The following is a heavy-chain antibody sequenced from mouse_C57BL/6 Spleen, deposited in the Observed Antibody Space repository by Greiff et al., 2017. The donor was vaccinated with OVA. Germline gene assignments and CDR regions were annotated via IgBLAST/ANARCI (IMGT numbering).Heavy chain of an antibody. J-gene: IGHJ4*01. V-gene: IGHV5-17*01. D-gene: IGHD5-1*01. Sequence: DVKLVASVGGLVKPGGSLKLSCAASGFTFSDYGLHWVRQAPETGLAWVAYISSGRSTIYSADKVKGRFTISSDNAKHTLFLQMTSWRSEDTAMYYCARGVRGYYYAMYYWGQGTSVTVSS. CDR3: ARGVRGYYYAMYY. CDR1: GFTFSDYG. CDR2: ISSGRSTI.